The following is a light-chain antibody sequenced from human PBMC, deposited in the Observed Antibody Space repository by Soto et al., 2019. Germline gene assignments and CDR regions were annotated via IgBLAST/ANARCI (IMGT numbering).Light chain of an antibody. CDR1: SSDVGGYNY. CDR2: DVS. V-gene: IGLV2-14*01. Sequence: QSVLTQPASVSGSPGQSITTSCTGTSSDVGGYNYVSWYQQHPGKAPKLMIYDVSNRPSGVSNRFSGSKSGNTASLTISGLQAEDEADYYCSSYTSSSTLEVFRTGTKVPVL. CDR3: SSYTSSSTLEV. J-gene: IGLJ1*01.